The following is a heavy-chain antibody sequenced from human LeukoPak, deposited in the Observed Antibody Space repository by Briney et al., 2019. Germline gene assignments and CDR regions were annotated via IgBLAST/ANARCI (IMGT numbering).Heavy chain of an antibody. Sequence: GTSVKVSCKASGFTFTSSAMQWVRQARGQRLEWIGWIVVGSGNTNYAQKFQERVTITRGMSTSTAYMELSSLRSEDTAVYYCAADFAAAGTTEYFDLWGRGTLVTVSS. D-gene: IGHD6-13*01. CDR1: GFTFTSSA. CDR2: IVVGSGNT. CDR3: AADFAAAGTTEYFDL. J-gene: IGHJ2*01. V-gene: IGHV1-58*02.